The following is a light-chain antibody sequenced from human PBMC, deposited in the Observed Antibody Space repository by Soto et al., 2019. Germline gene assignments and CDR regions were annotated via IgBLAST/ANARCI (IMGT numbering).Light chain of an antibody. V-gene: IGKV3-11*01. CDR1: ESVSSY. CDR3: QQRSNWPPLT. CDR2: DAS. Sequence: EIVLTQSPATLSLSPGERATLSCRAGESVSSYLSWYQQKPGQAPRLLIYDASNRATGIPARFSGSGSGTDFTLTISSLEPEDFAVYYCQQRSNWPPLTFGGGTKVDI. J-gene: IGKJ4*01.